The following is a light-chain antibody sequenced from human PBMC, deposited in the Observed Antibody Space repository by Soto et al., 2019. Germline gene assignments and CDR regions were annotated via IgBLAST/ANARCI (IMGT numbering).Light chain of an antibody. V-gene: IGLV2-14*01. CDR3: SSYTSSSALYV. CDR2: EVS. Sequence: QSALTQPASVSGSHGQSVTISCTGTSSDVGGYNYVSWYQHHPGKAPKLMIYEVSNRPSGVSNRFSGSKSGNTASLTISGLQAEDDADYYCSSYTSSSALYVFGTGTKLTVL. J-gene: IGLJ1*01. CDR1: SSDVGGYNY.